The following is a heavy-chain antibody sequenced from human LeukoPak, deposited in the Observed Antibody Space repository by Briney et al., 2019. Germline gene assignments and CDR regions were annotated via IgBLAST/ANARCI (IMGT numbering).Heavy chain of an antibody. Sequence: SETLSLTCTVSGGSLISNNFYWSWIRQPAGKGLEWIGRIYGSGSTNYSPSLRSRVTISMDTSKNQFSLNLNSVTAADTAVYFCARGWGSTSSNYFDPWGQGTLVTVSS. D-gene: IGHD2/OR15-2a*01. CDR1: GGSLISNNFY. CDR2: IYGSGST. CDR3: ARGWGSTSSNYFDP. J-gene: IGHJ5*02. V-gene: IGHV4-61*02.